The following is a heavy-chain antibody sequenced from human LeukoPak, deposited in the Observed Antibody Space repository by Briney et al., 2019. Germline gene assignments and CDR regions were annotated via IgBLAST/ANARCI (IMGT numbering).Heavy chain of an antibody. V-gene: IGHV4-34*01. Sequence: SETLSLTCAVYGGSFSDHYRSWTRQPPGQGLEWIGEINHSGSAKYNPSLKSRVTISVDTSKNQFSLEVTSVTAADTAVYYCGPFGGYSGYDLGYWGQGTLVTVSS. D-gene: IGHD5-12*01. CDR3: GPFGGYSGYDLGY. CDR1: GGSFSDHY. J-gene: IGHJ4*02. CDR2: INHSGSA.